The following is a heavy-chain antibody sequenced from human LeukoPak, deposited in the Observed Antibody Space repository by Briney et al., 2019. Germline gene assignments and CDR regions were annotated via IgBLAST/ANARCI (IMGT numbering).Heavy chain of an antibody. Sequence: GGSLRLSCAASGFTFSSYGMHWVRQAPGKGLVWVAVISYDGSNKYYADSVKGRFTISRDNSKITLYLQMNSLRAEDTAVYYCAKDEQQLNHPAWFDPWGQGTLVTVSS. D-gene: IGHD6-13*01. CDR3: AKDEQQLNHPAWFDP. J-gene: IGHJ5*02. CDR1: GFTFSSYG. V-gene: IGHV3-30*18. CDR2: ISYDGSNK.